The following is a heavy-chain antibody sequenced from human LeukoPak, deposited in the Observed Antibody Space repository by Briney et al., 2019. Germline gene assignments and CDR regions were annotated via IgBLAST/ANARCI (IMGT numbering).Heavy chain of an antibody. Sequence: ASVKVSCKASGYTFTGYYMHWVRQAPGQGLEWMGWINPNSGGTNYAQKFQGRVTMTRDTSISTAYMELSGLRSDDTAVYYCARDGDIAVAGAYYYYGMDVWGQGTTVTVSS. CDR1: GYTFTGYY. CDR3: ARDGDIAVAGAYYYYGMDV. V-gene: IGHV1-2*02. D-gene: IGHD6-19*01. CDR2: INPNSGGT. J-gene: IGHJ6*02.